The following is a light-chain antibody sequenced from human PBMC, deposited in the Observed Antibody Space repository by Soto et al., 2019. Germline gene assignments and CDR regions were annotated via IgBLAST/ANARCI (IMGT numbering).Light chain of an antibody. V-gene: IGLV2-14*03. Sequence: QSVLTQPASVSGSPGQSITISCTGTSSDVGGYNYVSWYQQHPGKAPKLMIYDVSNRPSGVSNRFSGSKSVNTASLTISGLQAEDEADYYCSSYTSSSTVVFGEGTKLTVL. CDR1: SSDVGGYNY. J-gene: IGLJ2*01. CDR2: DVS. CDR3: SSYTSSSTVV.